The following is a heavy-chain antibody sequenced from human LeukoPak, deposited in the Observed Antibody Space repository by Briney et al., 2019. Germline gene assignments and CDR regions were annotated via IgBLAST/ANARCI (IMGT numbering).Heavy chain of an antibody. V-gene: IGHV3-30*18. J-gene: IGHJ4*02. CDR2: ISYDGTNK. Sequence: GGSLRLSSAASGFTFSSYGMHWVRQAPGKGLEWVAVISYDGTNKYYADSVKGRFTISRDNSKNTLYLQMNSLRAEDTAVYYCAKGFLRYYDILTGLDYWGQGTLVTVSS. D-gene: IGHD3-9*01. CDR1: GFTFSSYG. CDR3: AKGFLRYYDILTGLDY.